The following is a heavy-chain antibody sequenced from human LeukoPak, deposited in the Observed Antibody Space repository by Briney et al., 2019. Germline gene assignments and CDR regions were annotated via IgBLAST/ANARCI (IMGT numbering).Heavy chain of an antibody. CDR3: AKDLPPFFIVGAALGY. J-gene: IGHJ4*02. V-gene: IGHV3-30*18. Sequence: GGSLRLSCAASGFTFSSYGMHWVRQAPGKGLEWVAVISYDGSNKYYADSVKGRFTIFRDNSKNTLYLQMNSLRAEDTAVYYCAKDLPPFFIVGAALGYWGQGTLVTVSS. CDR2: ISYDGSNK. CDR1: GFTFSSYG. D-gene: IGHD1-26*01.